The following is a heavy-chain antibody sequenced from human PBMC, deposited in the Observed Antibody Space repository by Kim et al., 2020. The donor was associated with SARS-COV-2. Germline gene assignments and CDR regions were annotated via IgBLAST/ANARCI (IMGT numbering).Heavy chain of an antibody. D-gene: IGHD1-26*01. CDR1: GGTFSSYA. V-gene: IGHV1-69*13. J-gene: IGHJ3*02. CDR3: ARASPRPEISVVGATFAFDI. Sequence: SVKVSCKASGGTFSSYAISWVRQAPGQGLEWMGGIIPIFGTANYAQKFQGRVTITADESTSTAYMELSSLRSEDTAVYYCARASPRPEISVVGATFAFDIWGQGTMVTVSS. CDR2: IIPIFGTA.